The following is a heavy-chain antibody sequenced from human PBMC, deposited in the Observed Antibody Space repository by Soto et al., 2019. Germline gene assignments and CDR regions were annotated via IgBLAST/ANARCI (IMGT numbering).Heavy chain of an antibody. V-gene: IGHV4-31*03. CDR1: GGSISSGGYY. Sequence: SETLSLTCTVSGGSISSGGYYWSWIRQHPGKGLEWIGYIYYSGSTYYNPSLKSRVTISVDTSKNQFSLKLSSVTAADTAVYYCASHEYCSSTSCCRRSGNYYYYGMDVWGQGTTVTVSS. J-gene: IGHJ6*02. CDR2: IYYSGST. CDR3: ASHEYCSSTSCCRRSGNYYYYGMDV. D-gene: IGHD2-2*01.